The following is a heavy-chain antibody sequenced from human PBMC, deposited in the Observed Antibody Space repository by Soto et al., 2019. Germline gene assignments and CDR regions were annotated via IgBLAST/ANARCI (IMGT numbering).Heavy chain of an antibody. D-gene: IGHD2-15*01. CDR1: GFTFSSYA. CDR2: ISYDGSNK. V-gene: IGHV3-30*01. Sequence: QVQLVESGGGVVQPGRSLRLSCAASGFTFSSYAMHWVRQAPGKGLEWVTVISYDGSNKYYADSVKGRFTVSRDNSKNTLYLQINRLRAEDAAEYYCARDSWSFDYWGQGTLVTVSS. CDR3: ARDSWSFDY. J-gene: IGHJ4*02.